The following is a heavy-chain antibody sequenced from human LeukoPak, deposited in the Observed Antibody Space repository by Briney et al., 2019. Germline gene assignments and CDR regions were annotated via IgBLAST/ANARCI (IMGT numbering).Heavy chain of an antibody. CDR3: AREEAYDSSSWYYFDY. D-gene: IGHD6-13*01. V-gene: IGHV1-2*02. CDR1: GYTFTAYY. J-gene: IGHJ4*02. Sequence: ASVKVSCKTFGYTFTAYYMHWVRQVPGQGLEWMGWINSNSGGSNYAQKCQGRVTMTRDTSISTAYMEVSRLTSDDTALYYCAREEAYDSSSWYYFDYWGQGTLVTVSS. CDR2: INSNSGGS.